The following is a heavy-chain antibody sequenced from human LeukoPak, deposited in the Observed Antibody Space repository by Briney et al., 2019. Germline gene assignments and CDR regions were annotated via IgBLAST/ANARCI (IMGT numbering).Heavy chain of an antibody. CDR2: ISYDGSNK. J-gene: IGHJ4*02. Sequence: GGSLRLSCAASGFTFSSYGMHWVRQAPGKGLEWVAVISYDGSNKYYADSVKGRFTISRDNSKNTLYLQMNSLRAEDTVVYYCAKAAELSLDYWGQGTLVTVSS. CDR3: AKAAELSLDY. CDR1: GFTFSSYG. D-gene: IGHD3-16*02. V-gene: IGHV3-30*18.